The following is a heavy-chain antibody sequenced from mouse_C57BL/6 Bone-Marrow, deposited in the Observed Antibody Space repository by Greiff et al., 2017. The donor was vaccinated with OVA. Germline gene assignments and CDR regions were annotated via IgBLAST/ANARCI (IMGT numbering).Heavy chain of an antibody. CDR3: ASSPFITTVVAYPSYAMDY. CDR2: IWTGGGT. V-gene: IGHV2-9-1*01. Sequence: VQLQESGPGLVAPSQSLSITCTVSGFSLTSYAISWVRQPPGKGLEWLGVIWTGGGTNYNSALKSRLSISKDNSKSQVFLKMNSLQTDDTARYYCASSPFITTVVAYPSYAMDYWGQGTSVTVSS. D-gene: IGHD1-1*01. CDR1: GFSLTSYA. J-gene: IGHJ4*01.